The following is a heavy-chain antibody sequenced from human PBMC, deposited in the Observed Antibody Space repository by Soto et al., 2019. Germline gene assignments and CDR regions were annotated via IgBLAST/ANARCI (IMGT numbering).Heavy chain of an antibody. Sequence: QVQLVQSGAEEKKPGASVKVSCKASGYTFTSYAMHWVRQAPGQRLEWMGWINAGNGNTKYSQKFQGRVTITRDTSPSTAYMELSSLRSEDTAVYYCASVGSIFGVGNWFDPWGQGTLVTVSS. D-gene: IGHD3-3*01. V-gene: IGHV1-3*05. CDR1: GYTFTSYA. J-gene: IGHJ5*02. CDR2: INAGNGNT. CDR3: ASVGSIFGVGNWFDP.